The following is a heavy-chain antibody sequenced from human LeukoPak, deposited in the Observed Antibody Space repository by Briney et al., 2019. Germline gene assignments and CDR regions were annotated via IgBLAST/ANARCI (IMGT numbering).Heavy chain of an antibody. D-gene: IGHD2-2*01. CDR3: ARRYCSSFACFSPLDY. CDR1: GYTYTNYW. Sequence: GESLKISCKGSGYTYTNYWIGWVRQMPGEGLEWTGTIYPSDSTTRYSPSFQGQVTISADKSFSTAYLQWSSLKASDTGMYYCARRYCSSFACFSPLDYWGQGTLVTVSS. CDR2: IYPSDSTT. V-gene: IGHV5-51*01. J-gene: IGHJ4*02.